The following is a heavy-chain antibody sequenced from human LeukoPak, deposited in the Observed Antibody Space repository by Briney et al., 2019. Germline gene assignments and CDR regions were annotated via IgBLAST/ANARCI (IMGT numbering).Heavy chain of an antibody. V-gene: IGHV4-38-2*02. J-gene: IGHJ4*02. CDR3: ARAAGRGYTYPDY. CDR2: IYRSGST. CDR1: GYSICSGYC. D-gene: IGHD5-18*01. Sequence: SETLSRTCTVSGYSICSGYCWGWIRQPPGKGLGWIGSIYRSGSTYYKPSLKSPVTISVDTSKNQFSLKLSSVTAADTAVYYCARAAGRGYTYPDYWGQGTLVTVSS.